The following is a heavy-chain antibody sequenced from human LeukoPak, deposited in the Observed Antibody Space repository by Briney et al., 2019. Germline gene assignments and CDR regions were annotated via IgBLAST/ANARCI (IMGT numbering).Heavy chain of an antibody. V-gene: IGHV1-2*02. D-gene: IGHD5-12*01. CDR3: ARSPDIVASLNWFDP. CDR2: INPNSGGT. CDR1: GYTFNTYG. Sequence: ASVKVSCKASGYTFNTYGITWVRQAPGQGLEWMGWINPNSGGTNYAQKFQGRVTMTRDTSISTAYMELSRLRSDDTAVYYCARSPDIVASLNWFDPWGQGTLVTVSS. J-gene: IGHJ5*02.